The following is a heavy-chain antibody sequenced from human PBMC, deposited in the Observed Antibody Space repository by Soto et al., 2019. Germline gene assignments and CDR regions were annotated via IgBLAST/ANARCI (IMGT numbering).Heavy chain of an antibody. D-gene: IGHD5-12*01. J-gene: IGHJ4*02. V-gene: IGHV3-74*01. CDR3: ARDGYIGFDY. CDR1: GFTFSNYL. CDR2: IDCDGSDT. Sequence: ELQLVESGGGLVQPGGSLRLSCAASGFTFSNYLMHWVRQGPGKGLVWVSRIDCDGSDTIYADSVKGRFTISRDNAKNTLFLQMHSLRAEDMGVYYCARDGYIGFDYWGQGTLVTVSS.